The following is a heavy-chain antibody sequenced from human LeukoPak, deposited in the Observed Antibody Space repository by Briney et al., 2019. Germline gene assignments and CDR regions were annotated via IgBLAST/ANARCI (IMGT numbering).Heavy chain of an antibody. CDR1: GYSISSGYY. D-gene: IGHD5-18*01. V-gene: IGHV4-38-2*02. Sequence: SETLSFTCTVSGYSISSGYYWGWIRQPPGKGLEWIGSIYHSGSTYYNPSLKSRVTISVDTSKNQFSLKLSSVTAADTAVYYCANVDTAMVNYWGQGTLVTVSS. CDR3: ANVDTAMVNY. J-gene: IGHJ4*02. CDR2: IYHSGST.